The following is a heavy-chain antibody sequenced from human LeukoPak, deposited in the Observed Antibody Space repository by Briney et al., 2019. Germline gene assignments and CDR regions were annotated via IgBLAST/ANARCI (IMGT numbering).Heavy chain of an antibody. D-gene: IGHD4-11*01. Sequence: ASVKVSCKASGYTFTSYGISWVRQAPGQGLEWMGWISAYNGNTNYAQKLQGRVTMTTDTSTSTAYMELRSLRSDDTAVYYCARSDRLQDYYYYMDVWGKGATVTVSS. J-gene: IGHJ6*03. CDR1: GYTFTSYG. CDR2: ISAYNGNT. V-gene: IGHV1-18*01. CDR3: ARSDRLQDYYYYMDV.